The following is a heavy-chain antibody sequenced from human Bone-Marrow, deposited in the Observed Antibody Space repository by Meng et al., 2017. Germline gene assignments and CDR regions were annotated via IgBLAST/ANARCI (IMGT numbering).Heavy chain of an antibody. Sequence: ASVKVSCKASGYTFTSYDINWVRQATGQGLEWMGWMNPNSGNTGYSQKFQGRVTMTRNTSISTAYMELSSLRSEDTAVYYCARDVIIWFGEYTWFDPWGQGTLVTVSS. CDR2: MNPNSGNT. CDR1: GYTFTSYD. V-gene: IGHV1-8*02. CDR3: ARDVIIWFGEYTWFDP. J-gene: IGHJ5*02. D-gene: IGHD3-10*01.